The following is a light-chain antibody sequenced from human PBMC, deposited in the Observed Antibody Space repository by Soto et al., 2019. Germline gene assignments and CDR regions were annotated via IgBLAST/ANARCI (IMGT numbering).Light chain of an antibody. V-gene: IGLV2-14*01. CDR3: SSYTSSSPLV. Sequence: QSLPTQPASGSGSPGQSITISCIGTSSDVGGYTYVSWYQQHTGQAPKLMIYEVSNRPSGVSNRFSVSKSGNAASLTISWVQADDEADYYCSSYTSSSPLVFGTGTKFTVL. CDR1: SSDVGGYTY. J-gene: IGLJ1*01. CDR2: EVS.